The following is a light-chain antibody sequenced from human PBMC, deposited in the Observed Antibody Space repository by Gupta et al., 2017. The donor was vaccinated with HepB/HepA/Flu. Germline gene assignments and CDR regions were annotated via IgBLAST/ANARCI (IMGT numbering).Light chain of an antibody. CDR1: SSNIGAGYD. Sequence: QSVLTQPPSVSGAPGQRVTISCTGSSSNIGAGYDVHWYQQLPGTAPKLLIYGNSNRPSGVPDRISGSKSGTSASLAITGLQAEDEADYYCQSYDSSLREVFGGGTKLTVL. V-gene: IGLV1-40*01. CDR3: QSYDSSLREV. CDR2: GNS. J-gene: IGLJ2*01.